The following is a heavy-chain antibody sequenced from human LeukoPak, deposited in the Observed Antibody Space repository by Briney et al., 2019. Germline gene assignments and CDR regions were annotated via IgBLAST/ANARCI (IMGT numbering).Heavy chain of an antibody. V-gene: IGHV1-18*01. CDR1: GYTFTSYG. Sequence: GGSLRLSCAASGYTFTSYGISWVRQAPGQGLEWMGWISAYNGNTNYAQKLQGRVTMTTDTSTSTAYMELRSLRSDDTAVYYCARDPGTQWEPVPVCDYWGQGTLVTVSS. CDR2: ISAYNGNT. J-gene: IGHJ4*02. CDR3: ARDPGTQWEPVPVCDY. D-gene: IGHD1-26*01.